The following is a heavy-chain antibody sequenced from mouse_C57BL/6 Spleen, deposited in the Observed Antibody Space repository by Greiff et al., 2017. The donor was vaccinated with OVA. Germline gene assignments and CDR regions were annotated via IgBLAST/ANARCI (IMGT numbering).Heavy chain of an antibody. V-gene: IGHV2-2*01. CDR2: IWSGGST. CDR3: ARAPDGYYWFAY. Sequence: VKVVESGPGLVQPSQSLSITCTVSGFSLTSYGVHWVRQSPGKGLEWLGVIWSGGSTDYNAAFISRLSISKDNSKSQVFFKMNSLQADDTAIYYCARAPDGYYWFAYWGQGTLVTVSA. D-gene: IGHD2-3*01. CDR1: GFSLTSYG. J-gene: IGHJ3*01.